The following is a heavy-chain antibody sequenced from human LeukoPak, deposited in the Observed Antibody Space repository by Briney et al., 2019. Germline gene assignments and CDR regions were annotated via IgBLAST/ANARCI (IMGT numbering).Heavy chain of an antibody. CDR3: ARDRTIFGVALPAFDP. CDR2: IIPIFGTA. CDR1: GGTFSSYA. J-gene: IGHJ5*02. V-gene: IGHV1-69*05. D-gene: IGHD3-3*01. Sequence: GSSVKVSCKASGGTFSSYAISWVRQAPGQGLEWMGRIIPIFGTANYAQKFQGRVTITTDESTSTAYMELSSLRSEDTAEYYCARDRTIFGVALPAFDPWGQGTLVTVSS.